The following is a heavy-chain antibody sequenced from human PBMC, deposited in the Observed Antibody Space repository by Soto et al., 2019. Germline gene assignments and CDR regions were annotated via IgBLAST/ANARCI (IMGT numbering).Heavy chain of an antibody. CDR3: ARDPEETTNAFDI. D-gene: IGHD4-17*01. CDR1: AGNISSYA. Sequence: GASVKVSCKASAGNISSYAISWLRQAPGQGVEWMGGIIPIFGTANCAQKFQGRVTITADESTSTAYMELRSLRSEETDVYYCARDPEETTNAFDIWGQGTMVTVSS. V-gene: IGHV1-69*13. CDR2: IIPIFGTA. J-gene: IGHJ3*02.